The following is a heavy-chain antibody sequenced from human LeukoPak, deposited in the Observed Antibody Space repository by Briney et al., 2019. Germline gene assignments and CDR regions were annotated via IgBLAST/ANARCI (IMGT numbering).Heavy chain of an antibody. Sequence: ASVKVSCKTSGYTFTKYLIHWVRQAPGQGLEWMGTINPQGDITNYAQRFQGRITLTEDTSTSTVYMELSSLTSEDTAVYYCARPSYCVADNCGYWLDPGGPGTLVTVSA. CDR1: GYTFTKYL. V-gene: IGHV1-46*01. CDR2: INPQGDIT. J-gene: IGHJ5*02. D-gene: IGHD2-21*01. CDR3: ARPSYCVADNCGYWLDP.